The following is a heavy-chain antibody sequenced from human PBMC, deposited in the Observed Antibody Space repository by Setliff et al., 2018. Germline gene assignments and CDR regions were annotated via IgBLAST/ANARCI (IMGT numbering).Heavy chain of an antibody. CDR3: ARDFPLGVPHGIRLLPTLKMDV. D-gene: IGHD2-15*01. J-gene: IGHJ6*02. CDR1: GFTFSTYW. V-gene: IGHV3-7*01. CDR2: IKQDGSEK. Sequence: LRLSCAASGFTFSTYWMSWVRQAPGKGLEWVANIKQDGSEKYYVDSVKGRFTISRDNAKNSLYLQMNSLRAEDTAVYYCARDFPLGVPHGIRLLPTLKMDVWGQGTTVTVSS.